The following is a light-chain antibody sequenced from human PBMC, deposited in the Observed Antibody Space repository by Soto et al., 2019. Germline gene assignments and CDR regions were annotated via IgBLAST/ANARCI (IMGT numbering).Light chain of an antibody. J-gene: IGKJ1*01. CDR1: QGIRDD. V-gene: IGKV1-6*01. Sequence: AIQMTQSPSSLSASIGGRITITCRASQGIRDDLGWYQQKPGKAPKLLIYAASSLQSGVPSRFSGSGSGTDFTLTISSLQPEDIATYYCLQDYSYPRTFGQGTRVEIK. CDR3: LQDYSYPRT. CDR2: AAS.